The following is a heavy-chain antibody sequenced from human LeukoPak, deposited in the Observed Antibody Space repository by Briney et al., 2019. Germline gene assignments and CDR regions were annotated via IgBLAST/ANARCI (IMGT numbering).Heavy chain of an antibody. V-gene: IGHV4-34*01. Sequence: PSETLSLTCAVYGGSFSGYYWSWIRQPPGKGLEWIGEINHSGSTNYNPSLKSRVTISVDTSKNQFSLKLSSVTAADTAVYYCARGRKQRLVLPRWVYFDYWGQGTLVTVSS. D-gene: IGHD6-13*01. J-gene: IGHJ4*02. CDR1: GGSFSGYY. CDR2: INHSGST. CDR3: ARGRKQRLVLPRWVYFDY.